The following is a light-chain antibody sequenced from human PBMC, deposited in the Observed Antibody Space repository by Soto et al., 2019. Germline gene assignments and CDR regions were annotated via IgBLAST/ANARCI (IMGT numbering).Light chain of an antibody. V-gene: IGLV1-44*01. J-gene: IGLJ2*01. Sequence: QSVRTQAPSASGTAGERVSISCSGSSSNIGSNTANWYQQLPGTAPKLLIYSNNQRPSGVPDRFSGSKSGTSASLAISGLQSEDEADYYCAAWDDSLNGHVVFGGGTKVTVL. CDR1: SSNIGSNT. CDR2: SNN. CDR3: AAWDDSLNGHVV.